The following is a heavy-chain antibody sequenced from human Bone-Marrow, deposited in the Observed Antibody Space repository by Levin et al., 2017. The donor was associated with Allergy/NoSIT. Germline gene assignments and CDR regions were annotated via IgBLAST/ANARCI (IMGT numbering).Heavy chain of an antibody. V-gene: IGHV3-30-3*01. Sequence: GESLKISCAASGYMFNFFSMHWVRQAPGEGLEWVAVISYDGGEKFYAESAMGRFTISRDNSKNTLYLQVNSLKPEDTAVYYCAVQRSPGIVDATMGFDYWGQGTLVTVSS. D-gene: IGHD1-26*01. CDR2: ISYDGGEK. J-gene: IGHJ4*02. CDR3: AVQRSPGIVDATMGFDY. CDR1: GYMFNFFS.